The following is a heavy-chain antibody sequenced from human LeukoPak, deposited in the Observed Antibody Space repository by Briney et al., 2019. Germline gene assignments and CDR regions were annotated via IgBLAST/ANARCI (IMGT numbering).Heavy chain of an antibody. CDR3: ARASPNLSRIGNLDN. V-gene: IGHV1-18*01. D-gene: IGHD2-2*03. CDR2: ISAYNGNT. J-gene: IGHJ4*02. Sequence: VASVKVSCKASGYTFTSYGISWVRQAPGQGLEWMGWISAYNGNTNYAQKLQGRVTMTTDTSTSTAYMELRSLRSDDTAVYYCARASPNLSRIGNLDNWGQGTLVTVSS. CDR1: GYTFTSYG.